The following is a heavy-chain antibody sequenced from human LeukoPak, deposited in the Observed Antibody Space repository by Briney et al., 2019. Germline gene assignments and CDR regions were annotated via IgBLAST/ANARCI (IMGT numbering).Heavy chain of an antibody. V-gene: IGHV3-23*01. CDR2: ISGSGGST. CDR1: GFTFSRYA. D-gene: IGHD6-19*01. Sequence: PGGSLRLSCAASGFTFSRYAMSWVRQAPGKGLQCISPISGSGGSTYYADSVKGRFTISRDNSKNTLYLQMNSLRAEDTAVYYCAKDPLSYSSGGYYFDYWGQGTLVSVSS. J-gene: IGHJ4*02. CDR3: AKDPLSYSSGGYYFDY.